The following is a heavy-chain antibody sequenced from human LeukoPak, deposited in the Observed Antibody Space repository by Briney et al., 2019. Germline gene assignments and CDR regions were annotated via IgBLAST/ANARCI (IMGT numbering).Heavy chain of an antibody. CDR3: ARDPDSSSWTYYYYYMDV. CDR2: ISAYNGNT. J-gene: IGHJ6*03. CDR1: GGTFSNYA. D-gene: IGHD6-13*01. Sequence: ASVKVSCKASGGTFSNYAINWVRQAPGQGLEWMGWISAYNGNTNYAQKLQGRVTMTTDTSTSTAYMELRSLRSDDTAAYYCARDPDSSSWTYYYYYMDVWGKGTTVTVSS. V-gene: IGHV1-18*01.